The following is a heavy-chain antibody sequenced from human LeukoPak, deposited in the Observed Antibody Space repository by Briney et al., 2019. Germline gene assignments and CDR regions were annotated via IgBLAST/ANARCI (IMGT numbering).Heavy chain of an antibody. CDR3: AKDPYGSGSQRHFDY. V-gene: IGHV3-30*18. J-gene: IGHJ4*02. CDR1: GFTFRSYG. D-gene: IGHD3-10*01. CDR2: ISYDGSNK. Sequence: GGSLRLSCAASGFTFRSYGMHWVRQAPGKGLEWVAVISYDGSNKYYADSVKGRFTISRDNSKNTLYLQMNSLRAEDTAVYYCAKDPYGSGSQRHFDYWGQGTLVTVSS.